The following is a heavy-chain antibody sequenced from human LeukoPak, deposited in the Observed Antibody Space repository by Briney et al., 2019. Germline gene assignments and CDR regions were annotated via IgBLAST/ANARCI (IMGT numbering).Heavy chain of an antibody. D-gene: IGHD3-22*01. CDR2: IYYSGST. J-gene: IGHJ4*02. Sequence: SETLSLTCTVSGGSISSYYWSWIRQPPGKGLEWNGYIYYSGSTNYNPSLKSRVTISVDTSKNQFSLKLSSVTAADTAVYYCARVNGYYYDSSGSPFDYWGQGTLVTVSS. CDR1: GGSISSYY. V-gene: IGHV4-59*01. CDR3: ARVNGYYYDSSGSPFDY.